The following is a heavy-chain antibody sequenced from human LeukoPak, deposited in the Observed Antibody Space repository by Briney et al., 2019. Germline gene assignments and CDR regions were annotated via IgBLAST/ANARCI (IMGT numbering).Heavy chain of an antibody. CDR3: ARWWEDIVVVPAAPYYMDV. CDR2: ISAYNGNT. D-gene: IGHD2-2*01. Sequence: GASVKVSCKASGYTFTSYGISWVRQAPGQGLEWMGWISAYNGNTNYAQKLQGRVTMTTDTSTSTAYMELRSLRSDDTAVYYCARWWEDIVVVPAAPYYMDVWGKGTTVTVSS. V-gene: IGHV1-18*01. J-gene: IGHJ6*03. CDR1: GYTFTSYG.